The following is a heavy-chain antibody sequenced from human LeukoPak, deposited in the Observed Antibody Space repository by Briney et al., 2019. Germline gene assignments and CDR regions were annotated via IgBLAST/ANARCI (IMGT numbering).Heavy chain of an antibody. Sequence: SQTLSLTCTVSGGSISSGDYYWSWNRQPPGKGLEWIGYIYYSGSTYYNPSLKSRVTISVDTSKNQFSLKLSSVTAADTAVYYCARLLLLDAFDIWGQGTMVTVSS. J-gene: IGHJ3*02. V-gene: IGHV4-30-4*01. CDR3: ARLLLLDAFDI. CDR2: IYYSGST. D-gene: IGHD2-15*01. CDR1: GGSISSGDYY.